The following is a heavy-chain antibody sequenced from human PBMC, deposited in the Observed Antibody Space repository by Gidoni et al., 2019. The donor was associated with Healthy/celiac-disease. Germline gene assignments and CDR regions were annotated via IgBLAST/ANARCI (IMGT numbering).Heavy chain of an antibody. CDR3: AKGDTAMVGDIDY. D-gene: IGHD5-18*01. CDR2: ISWNSGSI. Sequence: EVQLVESGGGLVQPGRSLRLSCAASGFTFDDYAMHWVRQAPGKGLEWVSGISWNSGSIGYADSVKGRFTISRDNAKNSLYLQMNSLRAEDTALYYCAKGDTAMVGDIDYWGQGTLVTVSS. CDR1: GFTFDDYA. J-gene: IGHJ4*02. V-gene: IGHV3-9*01.